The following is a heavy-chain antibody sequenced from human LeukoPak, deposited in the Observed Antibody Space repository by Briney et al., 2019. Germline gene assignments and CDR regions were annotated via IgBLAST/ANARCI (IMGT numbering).Heavy chain of an antibody. CDR2: IYSSGDT. CDR1: GFTVNTKY. D-gene: IGHD3-3*01. Sequence: GGSLGLSCEASGFTVNTKYMSWGRQAPGKGLEWVSLIYSSGDTHYRDSVKGRFTISRDNFKNTLYLQMNSLRVEDTAVYYCARLQAYDLEFWGLGTLVTVSS. J-gene: IGHJ4*02. V-gene: IGHV3-53*01. CDR3: ARLQAYDLEF.